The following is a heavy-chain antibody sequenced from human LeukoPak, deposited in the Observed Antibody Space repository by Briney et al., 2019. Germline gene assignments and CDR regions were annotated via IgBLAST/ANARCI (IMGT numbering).Heavy chain of an antibody. D-gene: IGHD4-23*01. CDR3: ARASWGGNLRTYYYYYGMDV. CDR2: IYPGDSDT. J-gene: IGHJ6*02. Sequence: GESLKISCKGSGYSFTSYWIGWVRQMPGKGLEWMGIIYPGDSDTRYSPSFQGQVTISADKSISTAYLQWSSLKASDTAMYYCARASWGGNLRTYYYYYGMDVWGQGTTVTVSS. CDR1: GYSFTSYW. V-gene: IGHV5-51*01.